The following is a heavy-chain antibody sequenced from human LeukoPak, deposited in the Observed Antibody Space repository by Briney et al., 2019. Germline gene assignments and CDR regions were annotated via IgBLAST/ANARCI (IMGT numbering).Heavy chain of an antibody. V-gene: IGHV4-34*01. CDR1: GGSFSGYY. D-gene: IGHD6-13*01. Sequence: PSETLSLTCAVYGGSFSGYYWSWIRQPPGKGLEWIGEINHSGSTNYNPSLKSRVTISVDTSKNQFSLKLSSVTAADTAVYYCARGLAAPFDYWGQGTLVTVSS. CDR3: ARGLAAPFDY. J-gene: IGHJ4*02. CDR2: INHSGST.